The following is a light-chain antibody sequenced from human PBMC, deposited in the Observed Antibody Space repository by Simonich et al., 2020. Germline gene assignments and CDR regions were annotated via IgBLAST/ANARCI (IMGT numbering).Light chain of an antibody. V-gene: IGKV4-1*01. CDR3: QQYYSTPYT. CDR2: WAS. J-gene: IGKJ2*01. Sequence: DIVMTQSPDSLAVSLGERATINCKSNQSVLYSSNNKNYLAWYQQKPEQPPKLLIYWASTRESGVPDRFSGSGSGTDFTLTISSLQAEDVAVYYCQQYYSTPYTFGQGTKLEIK. CDR1: QSVLYSSNNKNY.